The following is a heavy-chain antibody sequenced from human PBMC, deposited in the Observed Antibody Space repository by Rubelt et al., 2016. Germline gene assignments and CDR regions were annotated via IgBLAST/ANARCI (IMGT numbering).Heavy chain of an antibody. Sequence: QVQLVQSGSELKKPGASVKVSCKASGYTFTSYGISWVRQATGQGLEWMGWMNPNSGNTGYAQKFQGRVTMTRNTSISTAYMELSSLRSEDTAVYYCARGRTGTTKNQLFDYWGQGTLVTVSS. J-gene: IGHJ4*02. CDR3: ARGRTGTTKNQLFDY. CDR1: GYTFTSYG. V-gene: IGHV1-8*01. D-gene: IGHD1-7*01. CDR2: MNPNSGNT.